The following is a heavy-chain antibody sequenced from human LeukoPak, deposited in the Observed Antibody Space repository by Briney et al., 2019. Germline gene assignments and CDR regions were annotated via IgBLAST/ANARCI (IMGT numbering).Heavy chain of an antibody. CDR3: ARADCDSSVGY. J-gene: IGHJ4*02. V-gene: IGHV4-59*11. CDR2: IYYSGST. CDR1: GGSISSHY. D-gene: IGHD3-22*01. Sequence: SETLSLTCSVSGGSISSHYWSWIRQPPGKGLEWIGYIYYSGSTNYNPSLKSRVSISVDMSKNQFSLKLRSVTAADTAVYYCARADCDSSVGYWGQGTLVTVSS.